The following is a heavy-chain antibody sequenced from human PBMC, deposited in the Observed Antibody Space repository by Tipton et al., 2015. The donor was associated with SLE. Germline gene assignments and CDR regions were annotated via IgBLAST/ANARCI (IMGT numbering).Heavy chain of an antibody. V-gene: IGHV4-34*01. CDR1: GESFNGYY. J-gene: IGHJ2*01. Sequence: TLSLTCAVYGESFNGYYWTWIRQFPGKGLEWIGQINTGGRTNYNPSLKSRVNMSVDTPKNQVFLKLTSVTAADTAMYYCTRLYGGWYFDLWGRGTLVTVSS. CDR2: INTGGRT. D-gene: IGHD2-2*02. CDR3: TRLYGGWYFDL.